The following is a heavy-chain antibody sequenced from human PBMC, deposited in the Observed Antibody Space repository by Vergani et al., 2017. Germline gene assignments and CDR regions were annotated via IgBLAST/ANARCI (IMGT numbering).Heavy chain of an antibody. V-gene: IGHV3-30*01. Sequence: QVQLVESGGGVVQPGRSLRLSCAASGFTFSSYAMHWVRQAPGKGLEWVAVISYDGSNKYYADSVKGRFTISRDNSKNTLYLQMNSLRAEDTAVYYCARDKTHWLLLFYFDYWGQGTLVTVSS. CDR2: ISYDGSNK. J-gene: IGHJ4*02. D-gene: IGHD3-3*01. CDR3: ARDKTHWLLLFYFDY. CDR1: GFTFSSYA.